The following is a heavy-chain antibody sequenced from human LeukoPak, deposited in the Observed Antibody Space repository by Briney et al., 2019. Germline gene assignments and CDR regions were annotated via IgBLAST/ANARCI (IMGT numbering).Heavy chain of an antibody. Sequence: GGSLRLSCAACGSDFRTYWMHLVRQAPGKGLMWVSRINSDVSNVIYADSVKGRFTISRDNSKNTLYLQMNTLTVEDTAVYHCAGGVSSRLLDYWGRGTLVTVSS. J-gene: IGHJ4*02. CDR3: AGGVSSRLLDY. V-gene: IGHV3-74*01. D-gene: IGHD3-10*01. CDR1: GSDFRTYW. CDR2: INSDVSNV.